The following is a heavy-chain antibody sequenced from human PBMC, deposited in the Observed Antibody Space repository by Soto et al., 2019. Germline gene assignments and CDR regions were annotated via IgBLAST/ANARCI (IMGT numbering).Heavy chain of an antibody. J-gene: IGHJ4*02. V-gene: IGHV1-18*01. CDR3: ASGRYGDY. CDR2: ISAHNGNT. Sequence: QVHLVQSGAEVKKPGASVKGSCKGSGYAFTTYGITWVRQAPGQGLEWMGWISAHNGNTNYAQKLQGRVTVTRDTSTSTAYMELRSLRSDDTAVYYCASGRYGDYWGQGALVTVSS. CDR1: GYAFTTYG. D-gene: IGHD1-26*01.